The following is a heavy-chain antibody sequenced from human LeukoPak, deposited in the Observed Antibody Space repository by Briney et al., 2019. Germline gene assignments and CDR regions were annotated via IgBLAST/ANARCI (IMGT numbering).Heavy chain of an antibody. CDR3: AKDSGYSSSWYAY. Sequence: PGRSLRLSCAASGFTFSSYGMHWVRQAPGKGLERVAVIWYDGSNKYYADSVKGRFTISRDNSKNTLYLQMNSLRAEDTAVYYCAKDSGYSSSWYAYWGQGTLVTVSS. V-gene: IGHV3-33*06. D-gene: IGHD6-13*01. CDR1: GFTFSSYG. CDR2: IWYDGSNK. J-gene: IGHJ4*02.